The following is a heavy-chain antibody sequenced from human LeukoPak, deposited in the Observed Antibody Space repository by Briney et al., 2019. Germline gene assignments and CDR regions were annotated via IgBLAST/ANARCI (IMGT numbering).Heavy chain of an antibody. D-gene: IGHD3-22*01. CDR1: GFTFSSYS. J-gene: IGHJ4*02. V-gene: IGHV3-48*02. Sequence: GSLRLSCAASGFTFSSYSMNWVRQAPGKGLEWVSYISSSSSTIYYADSVKGRFTISRDNAKNSLYLQMNSLRDEDTAVYYCARDAYYDSSGYYYDYWGQGTLVTVSS. CDR2: ISSSSSTI. CDR3: ARDAYYDSSGYYYDY.